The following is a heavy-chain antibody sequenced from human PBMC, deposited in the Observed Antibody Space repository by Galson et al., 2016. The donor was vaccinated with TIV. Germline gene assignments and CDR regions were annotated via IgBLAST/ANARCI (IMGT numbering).Heavy chain of an antibody. CDR1: GFTFTTYA. J-gene: IGHJ4*02. D-gene: IGHD3/OR15-3a*01. V-gene: IGHV3-23*01. CDR3: AKDRVKMVFGAGSFDF. Sequence: SLRLSCAASGFTFTTYAMNWVRQAPGKGLEWVSSISFTGGSTYYADSVKGRFTVSRDNSKNTVYLQMNRLRTDDTATYFCAKDRVKMVFGAGSFDFWGQGTRLTVSS. CDR2: ISFTGGST.